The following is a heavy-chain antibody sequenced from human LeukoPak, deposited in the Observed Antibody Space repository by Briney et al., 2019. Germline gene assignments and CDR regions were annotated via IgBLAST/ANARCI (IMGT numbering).Heavy chain of an antibody. CDR3: ARGNAGYMSWFDP. CDR2: INPSGGST. Sequence: ASVKVSCKASGYTFTSYNMHSVRQAPGQGLERMGIINPSGGSTSYAQKFQGRVTMTRDTSTSTVYMDLSSLRSADTAVYYCARGNAGYMSWFDPWGQGTLVTVSS. V-gene: IGHV1-46*01. D-gene: IGHD2-2*02. CDR1: GYTFTSYN. J-gene: IGHJ5*02.